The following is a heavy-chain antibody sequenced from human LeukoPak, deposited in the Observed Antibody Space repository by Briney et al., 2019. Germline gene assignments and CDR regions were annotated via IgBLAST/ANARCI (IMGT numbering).Heavy chain of an antibody. CDR1: GYTFTSYY. J-gene: IGHJ3*02. CDR3: ARVGGIAVADDAFDI. V-gene: IGHV1-46*01. CDR2: INPSGGST. D-gene: IGHD6-19*01. Sequence: ASVKVSCKASGYTFTSYYMHWVRQSPGQGLEWMGIINPSGGSTSYAQKFQGRVTMTRDTSTSTVYMELSSLGSEDTAVYYCARVGGIAVADDAFDIWGQGTMVTVSS.